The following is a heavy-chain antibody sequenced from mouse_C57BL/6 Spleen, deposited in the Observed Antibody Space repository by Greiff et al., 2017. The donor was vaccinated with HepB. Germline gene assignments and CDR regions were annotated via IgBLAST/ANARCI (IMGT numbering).Heavy chain of an antibody. V-gene: IGHV1-7*01. CDR1: GYTFTSYW. J-gene: IGHJ4*01. CDR3: ARGNSNYGYAMDY. CDR2: INPSSGYT. D-gene: IGHD2-5*01. Sequence: QVQLKESGAELAKPGASVKLSCKASGYTFTSYWMHWVKQRPGQGLEWIGYINPSSGYTKYNQKFKDKATLTADKSSSTAYLQLSSLTYEDSAVYYCARGNSNYGYAMDYWGQGTSVTVSS.